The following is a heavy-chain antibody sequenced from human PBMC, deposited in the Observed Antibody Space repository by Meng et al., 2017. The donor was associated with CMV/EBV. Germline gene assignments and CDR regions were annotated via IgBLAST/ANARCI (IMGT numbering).Heavy chain of an antibody. CDR3: AAHNWNYVFGFWYYFDY. V-gene: IGHV1-24*01. CDR1: GYTLTELS. J-gene: IGHJ4*02. D-gene: IGHD1-7*01. CDR2: FDPEDGET. Sequence: QGPLGQFGAEVKKPGASVKVSCKVSGYTLTELSMHWVRQAPGKGFEWMGGFDPEDGETIYAQKFQGRVTMTEDTSTDTAYMELSSLRSEDTAVYYCAAHNWNYVFGFWYYFDYWGQGTLVTVSS.